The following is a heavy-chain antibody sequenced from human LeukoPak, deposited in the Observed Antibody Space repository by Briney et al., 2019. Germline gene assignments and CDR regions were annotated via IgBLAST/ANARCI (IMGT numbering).Heavy chain of an antibody. Sequence: WASVKVSCKASGYTFTSYDINWVRQATGQGLEWMGWMNPNSGNTGYAQKFQGRVTMTRNTSISTAYMELSSLRSEDTAVCYCARVTLTTVTHTWYYYYGMDVWGQGTTVTVSS. J-gene: IGHJ6*02. V-gene: IGHV1-8*01. CDR1: GYTFTSYD. D-gene: IGHD4-17*01. CDR3: ARVTLTTVTHTWYYYYGMDV. CDR2: MNPNSGNT.